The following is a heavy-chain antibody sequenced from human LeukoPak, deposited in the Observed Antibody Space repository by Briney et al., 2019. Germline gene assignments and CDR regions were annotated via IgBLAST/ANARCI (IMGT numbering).Heavy chain of an antibody. CDR1: GFTFSSYE. CDR3: ARDSGRAYDMDV. Sequence: GGSLRLSCAASGFTFSSYEINWVRQAPGKGLEWVSYITKSSRIIYYADSVKGRFTISRDNAKNSLYLQMNSLRDEDTAVYYCARDSGRAYDMDVWGQGTTVTVSS. J-gene: IGHJ6*02. CDR2: ITKSSRII. V-gene: IGHV3-48*03. D-gene: IGHD3-10*01.